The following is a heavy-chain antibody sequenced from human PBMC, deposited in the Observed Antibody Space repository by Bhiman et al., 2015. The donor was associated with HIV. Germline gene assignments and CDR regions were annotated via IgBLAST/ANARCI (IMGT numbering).Heavy chain of an antibody. Sequence: QVQLVESGGGVVQPGRSLRLSCAASGFTFSNYPMHWVRQAPGKGLEWLAVISYDGTNKYYADSVKGRFTISRDNSKNTLYLQMNSLRAEDTAVYYCARDHPLILASSSVFRSYGMDVWGQGP. J-gene: IGHJ6*02. CDR3: ARDHPLILASSSVFRSYGMDV. CDR2: ISYDGTNK. D-gene: IGHD6-6*01. V-gene: IGHV3-30*14. CDR1: GFTFSNYP.